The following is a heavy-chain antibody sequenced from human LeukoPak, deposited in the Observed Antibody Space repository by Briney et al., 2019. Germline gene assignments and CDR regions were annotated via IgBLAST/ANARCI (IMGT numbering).Heavy chain of an antibody. CDR1: GFTFSNYG. Sequence: GGSLRLSCAASGFTFSNYGMHWVRQAPGKGLEWVAFVRYDESTKFYADSVKGRFTISRDNAKNSLYLQMNSLRAEDTAVYYCARVVPAAVTDVWGKGTTVTVSS. CDR3: ARVVPAAVTDV. CDR2: VRYDESTK. D-gene: IGHD2-2*01. V-gene: IGHV3-30*02. J-gene: IGHJ6*04.